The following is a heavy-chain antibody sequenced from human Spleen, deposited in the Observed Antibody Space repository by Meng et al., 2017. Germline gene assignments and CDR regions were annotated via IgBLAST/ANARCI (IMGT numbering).Heavy chain of an antibody. CDR3: ARDQGYYGSGSYWFDP. V-gene: IGHV4-59*06. CDR2: IYYSGNT. J-gene: IGHJ5*02. D-gene: IGHD3-10*01. Sequence: SETLSLTCTVSGGSISSYYWSWIRQPPGKGLEWIGYIYYSGNTFYNPSLKSRVTISVDTSKNQFSLRLYSVTAADTAVYYCARDQGYYGSGSYWFDPWGQGTLVTVSS. CDR1: GGSISSYY.